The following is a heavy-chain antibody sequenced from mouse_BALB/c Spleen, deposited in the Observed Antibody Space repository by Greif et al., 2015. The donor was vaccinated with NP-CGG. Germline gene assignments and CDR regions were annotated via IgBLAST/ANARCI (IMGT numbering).Heavy chain of an antibody. CDR3: ARGDYGSSLYYAMDY. V-gene: IGHV2-6-7*01. J-gene: IGHJ4*01. D-gene: IGHD1-1*01. CDR2: IWGDGST. Sequence: VKLMESGPGLVAPSQSLSITCTVSGFSLTGYGVNWVRQPPGKGLEWLGMIWGDGSTDYNSALKSRLSISKDNSKSLVFLKMNSLQTDDTARYYCARGDYGSSLYYAMDYWGQGTSVTVSS. CDR1: GFSLTGYG.